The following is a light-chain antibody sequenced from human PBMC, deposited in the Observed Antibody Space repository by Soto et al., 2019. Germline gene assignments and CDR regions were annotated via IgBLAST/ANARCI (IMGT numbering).Light chain of an antibody. V-gene: IGLV1-40*01. CDR2: TNS. J-gene: IGLJ1*01. CDR1: SSNIWAGYD. Sequence: QSVLTQPPSVSGAPGQRVTISCTGSSSNIWAGYDVHWYQQLPGTAPKLLVYTNSNRPSGVPDRFSGSKSGTSASLAITGLQAEDEADYYCQSYDSSLSGFVFGTGTKLTVL. CDR3: QSYDSSLSGFV.